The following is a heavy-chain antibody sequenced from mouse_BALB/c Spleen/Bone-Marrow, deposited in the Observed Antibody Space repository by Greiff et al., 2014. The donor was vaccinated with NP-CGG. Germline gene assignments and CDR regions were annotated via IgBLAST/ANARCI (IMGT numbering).Heavy chain of an antibody. CDR1: GYTFTSYW. CDR2: IYPSDSYI. Sequence: QVQLKESGAGLVRPGASVKLSCKASGYTFTSYWINWVKQRPGQGLEWIGNIYPSDSYINYNQKFKDKATLTVDKSSSTAYMQLSSPTSEDSAVYYCTREGYYGSSYVDYWGQGTTLTVSS. J-gene: IGHJ2*01. V-gene: IGHV1-69*02. CDR3: TREGYYGSSYVDY. D-gene: IGHD1-1*01.